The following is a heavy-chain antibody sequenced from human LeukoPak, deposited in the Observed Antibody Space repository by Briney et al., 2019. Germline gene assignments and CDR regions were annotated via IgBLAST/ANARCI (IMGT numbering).Heavy chain of an antibody. CDR3: ARGPLTAMATDYFDY. J-gene: IGHJ4*02. V-gene: IGHV3-66*01. D-gene: IGHD5-18*01. CDR1: GFTFSSNY. Sequence: GGSLRLSCAASGFTFSSNYMSWVRQAPGKGLEWVSVIYSGGSTYYADSVKGRFTISRDNSKNTLYLQMNSLRAEDTAVYYCARGPLTAMATDYFDYWGQGTLVTVSS. CDR2: IYSGGST.